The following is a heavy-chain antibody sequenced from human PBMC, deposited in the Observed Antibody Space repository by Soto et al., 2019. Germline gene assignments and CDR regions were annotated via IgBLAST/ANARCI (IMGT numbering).Heavy chain of an antibody. J-gene: IGHJ3*02. CDR2: IIPIFGTA. CDR1: GGTFSSYA. CDR3: ARGPPEDAFDI. V-gene: IGHV1-69*06. Sequence: ASVKVSCKASGGTFSSYAISWVRQAPGQGLEWMGGIIPIFGTANYAQKFQGRVTITADKSTSTAYMELSSLRSEDTAVYYCARGPPEDAFDIWGQGTMVTVSS.